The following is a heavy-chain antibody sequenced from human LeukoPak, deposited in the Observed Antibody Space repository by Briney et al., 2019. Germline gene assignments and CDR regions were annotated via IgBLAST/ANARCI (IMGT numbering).Heavy chain of an antibody. CDR1: GFTFSGYA. CDR2: ISGGGGST. CDR3: AKVGESGGVWKYYFDY. J-gene: IGHJ4*02. D-gene: IGHD2-15*01. V-gene: IGHV3-23*01. Sequence: GVSLRLSCAASGFTFSGYAMSWVRQAPGKGLEWVSGISGGGGSTYYADSVKGRFTISRDNSKNTLYLQMNSLRAEDTAVYYCAKVGESGGVWKYYFDYWGQGTLVTVSS.